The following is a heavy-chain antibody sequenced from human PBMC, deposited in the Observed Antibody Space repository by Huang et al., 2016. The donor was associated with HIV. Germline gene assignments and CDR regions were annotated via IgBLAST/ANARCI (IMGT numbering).Heavy chain of an antibody. CDR1: GGGSSSYA. D-gene: IGHD5-12*01. J-gene: IGHJ4*02. Sequence: QVQLVQSGAEVKKPGSSVKLSCQSSGGGSSSYAISWVRQARGQGLEWMGGIIPSFGTTDYAPRFQGRVTSTADESTNTAYIELSSLEYDDTALYYCARSGPRWGLATIWTLVYWGQGTLVTVSS. CDR2: IIPSFGTT. V-gene: IGHV1-69*13. CDR3: ARSGPRWGLATIWTLVY.